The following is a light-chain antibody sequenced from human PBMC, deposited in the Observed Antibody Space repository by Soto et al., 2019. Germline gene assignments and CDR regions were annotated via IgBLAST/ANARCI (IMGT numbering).Light chain of an antibody. J-gene: IGKJ1*01. CDR3: QQCYSTPLT. Sequence: DIQMTQSPSSLSASVGDRVTITCRASQSISSYLNWYQQKPGKAPKLLIYAASSLQSGVPSRFSGRGSGTDFTLTISRLQPEDFATYYCQQCYSTPLTFGQGTKVEIK. V-gene: IGKV1-39*01. CDR2: AAS. CDR1: QSISSY.